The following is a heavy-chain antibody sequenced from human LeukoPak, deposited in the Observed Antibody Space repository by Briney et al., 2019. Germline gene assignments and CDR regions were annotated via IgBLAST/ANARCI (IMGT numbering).Heavy chain of an antibody. D-gene: IGHD6-6*01. CDR1: GGSISSGGYY. J-gene: IGHJ3*02. CDR3: ARSASSSSRSAFDI. Sequence: SETLSLTCTVSGGSISSGGYYWSWIRQHPGKGLEWIGYIYYSGSTNYNPSLKSRVTISVDTSKNQFSLKLTSVTAADTAVYYCARSASSSSRSAFDIWGQGTMVTVSS. V-gene: IGHV4-61*08. CDR2: IYYSGST.